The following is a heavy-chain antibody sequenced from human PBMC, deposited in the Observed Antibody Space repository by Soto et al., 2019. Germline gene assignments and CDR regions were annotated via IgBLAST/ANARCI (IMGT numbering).Heavy chain of an antibody. V-gene: IGHV6-1*01. Sequence: SQTLSLTCAISGDSVSSNSAAWNWIRQSPSRGLEWLGRTYYRSKWYNDYAVSLKRRITINTDTAKNQVSLQLNSVTPEDTAVYYCARDLTGTTGNYYYYGMDVWGQGTTVTVSS. D-gene: IGHD1-1*01. CDR3: ARDLTGTTGNYYYYGMDV. CDR1: GDSVSSNSAA. CDR2: TYYRSKWYN. J-gene: IGHJ6*02.